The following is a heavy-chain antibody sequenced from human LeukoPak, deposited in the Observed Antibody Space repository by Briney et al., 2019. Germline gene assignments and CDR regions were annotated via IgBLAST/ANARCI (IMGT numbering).Heavy chain of an antibody. Sequence: GRSLRLSCAASGFTFSSYAMHWVRQAPGKGLEWVAVISYDGSNKYYADSVKGRFTISRDNSKNTLYLQMNSLRAEDTAVYYCARDKERAVAGSFYYYYYMDVWGKGTTVTVSS. V-gene: IGHV3-30-3*01. CDR1: GFTFSSYA. D-gene: IGHD6-19*01. CDR2: ISYDGSNK. J-gene: IGHJ6*03. CDR3: ARDKERAVAGSFYYYYYMDV.